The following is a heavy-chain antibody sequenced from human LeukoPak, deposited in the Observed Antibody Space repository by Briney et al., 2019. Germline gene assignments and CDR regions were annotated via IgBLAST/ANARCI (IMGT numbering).Heavy chain of an antibody. CDR3: ASYDSSATFDY. D-gene: IGHD3-22*01. V-gene: IGHV4-30-2*01. CDR2: IYHSGST. J-gene: IGHJ4*02. CDR1: GGSISSGGYS. Sequence: SQTLSLTCAVSGGSISSGGYSWSWIRQPPGKGLEWIGYIYHSGSTYYNPSLKSRVTISVDRSKNQFSLKLSSVTAADTAVYYCASYDSSATFDYWGQGTLSPSPQ.